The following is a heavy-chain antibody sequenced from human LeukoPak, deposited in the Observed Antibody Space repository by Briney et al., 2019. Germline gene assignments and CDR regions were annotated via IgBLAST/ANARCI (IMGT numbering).Heavy chain of an antibody. J-gene: IGHJ6*02. CDR1: GFTFSTYV. D-gene: IGHD6-13*01. CDR3: ARDTSSWQYGMDV. Sequence: GGSLRLSCAASGFTFSTYVMHWVRQAPGKGLEWVSVIYSGGNTYYADSVKGRFTISRDNSKNTLYLQMNSLRAEDTAVYYCARDTSSWQYGMDVWGPGTTVTVSS. V-gene: IGHV3-53*01. CDR2: IYSGGNT.